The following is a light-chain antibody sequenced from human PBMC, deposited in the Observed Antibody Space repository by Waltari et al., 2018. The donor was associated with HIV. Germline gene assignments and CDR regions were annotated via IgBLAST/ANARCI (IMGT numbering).Light chain of an antibody. J-gene: IGKJ3*01. Sequence: DIQMTQSPSTLSASVVDRVTSTCRASQSISSWLAWYQQKPGKAPKLLIYKASSLESGVPSRFSGSESGTEFTLTVSSLQPDDFATYYCQQYNSYPFTFGPGTKVDIK. CDR2: KAS. CDR3: QQYNSYPFT. CDR1: QSISSW. V-gene: IGKV1-5*03.